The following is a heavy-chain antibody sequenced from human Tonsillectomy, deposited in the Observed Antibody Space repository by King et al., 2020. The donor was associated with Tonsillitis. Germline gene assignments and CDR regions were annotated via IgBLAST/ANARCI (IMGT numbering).Heavy chain of an antibody. Sequence: HVQLVESGGGVVQPGRSLRLSCAASGFTFSSYAMHWVRQAPGKGLEWVAIISYDGSNKYYADSVKGRFTISRDNSKNTRYLQMNSLRAEDTAVYYCARDEHYDSSGYYYVFDYWGQGTLVTVSS. J-gene: IGHJ4*02. CDR3: ARDEHYDSSGYYYVFDY. V-gene: IGHV3-30-3*01. D-gene: IGHD3-22*01. CDR1: GFTFSSYA. CDR2: ISYDGSNK.